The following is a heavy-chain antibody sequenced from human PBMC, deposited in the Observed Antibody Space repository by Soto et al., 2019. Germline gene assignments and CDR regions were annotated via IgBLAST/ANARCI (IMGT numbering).Heavy chain of an antibody. Sequence: SQTLSLTCAISGDGVSSNSATWNWIRQSPSRGLEWLGRTYYRSKYYTDYATSVKSRITINPDTSKNQFSLHLNSVTPEDTAVYYCARAYCSGGSCRAWSNWFDPWVQGTLVTVSS. J-gene: IGHJ5*02. D-gene: IGHD2-15*01. CDR3: ARAYCSGGSCRAWSNWFDP. CDR1: GDGVSSNSAT. CDR2: TYYRSKYYT. V-gene: IGHV6-1*01.